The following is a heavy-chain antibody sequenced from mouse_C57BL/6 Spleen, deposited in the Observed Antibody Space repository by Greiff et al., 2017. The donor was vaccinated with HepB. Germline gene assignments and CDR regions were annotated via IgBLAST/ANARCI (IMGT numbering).Heavy chain of an antibody. CDR1: GYAFSSSW. CDR3: ARTTTAPFAY. Sequence: LKQSGPELVKPGASVKISCKASGYAFSSSWMNGGKQRPGKGLEWIGRIYPGDGENNYNWKFKGKATLTADKSSSTAYRHLSSLTSEDSAVYCCARTTTAPFAYWGQGTLVTVSA. J-gene: IGHJ3*01. D-gene: IGHD1-2*01. CDR2: IYPGDGEN. V-gene: IGHV1-82*01.